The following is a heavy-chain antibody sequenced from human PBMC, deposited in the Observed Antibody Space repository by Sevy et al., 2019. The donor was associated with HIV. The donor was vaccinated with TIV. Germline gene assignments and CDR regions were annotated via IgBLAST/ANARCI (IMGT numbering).Heavy chain of an antibody. J-gene: IGHJ4*02. CDR2: SGST. D-gene: IGHD1-1*01. CDR1: GVSVSPYY. Sequence: SEIVSLTCTVSGVSVSPYYWAWIRQPPGKGLECVAFSGSTNYNPSLKSRATTSVDTSKNQFSLKLSSVTAADTAICCCARGGPNQQQLDYFDHWGQGTLVTVSS. V-gene: IGHV4-59*02. CDR3: ARGGPNQQQLDYFDH.